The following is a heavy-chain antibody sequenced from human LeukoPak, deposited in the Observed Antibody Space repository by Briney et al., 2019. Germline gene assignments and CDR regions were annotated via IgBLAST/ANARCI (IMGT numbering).Heavy chain of an antibody. D-gene: IGHD6-19*01. CDR2: IYSGGST. J-gene: IGHJ6*02. CDR3: ARDRRSGYYYGMDV. V-gene: IGHV3-66*01. CDR1: GFTVSSNY. Sequence: QAGGSLRLSCAASGFTVSSNYMSWVRQAPGKGLEWVSVIYSGGSTYYADSVKGRFTISRDNSKNTLYLQMNSLRAEDTAVYYCARDRRSGYYYGMDVWGQGTTVTVSS.